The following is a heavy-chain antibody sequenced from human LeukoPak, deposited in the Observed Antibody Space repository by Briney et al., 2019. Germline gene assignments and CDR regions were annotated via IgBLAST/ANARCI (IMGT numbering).Heavy chain of an antibody. Sequence: GGSLRLFCAASGFTLSSNYMSWVRQAPGKRLQWVSVIYSGGSTYYADSVKGRFTISRDNSKHTLYLQMNSLRAEDTAVYYCAGHARDYDFWSGYYFDYWGQGTLVTVSS. CDR2: IYSGGST. D-gene: IGHD3-3*01. J-gene: IGHJ4*02. CDR1: GFTLSSNY. V-gene: IGHV3-66*02. CDR3: AGHARDYDFWSGYYFDY.